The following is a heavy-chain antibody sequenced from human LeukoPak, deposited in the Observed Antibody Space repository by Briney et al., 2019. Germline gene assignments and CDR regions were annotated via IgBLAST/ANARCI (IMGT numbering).Heavy chain of an antibody. Sequence: SETLSLTRTVSGGSISSYYWSWIRQPPEKGLEWIASLLYSGSPHYNPSLRSRVAISGDTSNNQFSLILTSVTTTDTAIYYCARTGRRGYFDFWGRGTLVTVSS. CDR1: GGSISSYY. V-gene: IGHV4-59*01. CDR3: ARTGRRGYFDF. D-gene: IGHD1-14*01. CDR2: LLYSGSP. J-gene: IGHJ2*01.